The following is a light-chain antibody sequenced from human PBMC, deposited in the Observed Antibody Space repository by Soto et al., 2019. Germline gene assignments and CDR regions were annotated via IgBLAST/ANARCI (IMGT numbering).Light chain of an antibody. CDR1: SSDVGGYNY. V-gene: IGLV2-8*01. CDR2: EVS. CDR3: SAYADTSNHV. J-gene: IGLJ1*01. Sequence: QSVLTQPPSASGSPGQSVTISCTGTSSDVGGYNYVSWFQQHPGKAPKLMIYEVSKRPSGVPDRFSGSKSGNTASLTVSGLQAEDEADYYCSAYADTSNHVFGTGTKVPVL.